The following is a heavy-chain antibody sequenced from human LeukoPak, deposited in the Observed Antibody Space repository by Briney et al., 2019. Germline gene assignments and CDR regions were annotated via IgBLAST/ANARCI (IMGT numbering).Heavy chain of an antibody. J-gene: IGHJ4*02. Sequence: PGGSLRLSCAASGFTSSSYEMNWVRQAPGKGLEWVSYISSSGSTIYYADSVKGRFTISRDNAKNSLYLQMNSLRAEDTAVYYCAGGSGYSSSWYWIHFDYWGQGTLVTVSS. CDR3: AGGSGYSSSWYWIHFDY. CDR1: GFTSSSYE. V-gene: IGHV3-48*03. D-gene: IGHD6-13*01. CDR2: ISSSGSTI.